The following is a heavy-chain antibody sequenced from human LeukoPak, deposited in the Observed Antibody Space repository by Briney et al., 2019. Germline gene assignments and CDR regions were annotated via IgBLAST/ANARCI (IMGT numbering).Heavy chain of an antibody. V-gene: IGHV3-30-3*01. CDR1: GFTFSSYA. D-gene: IGHD1-26*01. Sequence: PGRSLRLSCAASGFTFSSYAMHWVRQAPGKGLEWVAVISYDGSNKYYADSVKGRFTISRDNSKNTLYLQMNSLRAEDTAVYYCARAPEGGRWEFYYYGMDVWGQGTTVTVSS. CDR3: ARAPEGGRWEFYYYGMDV. J-gene: IGHJ6*02. CDR2: ISYDGSNK.